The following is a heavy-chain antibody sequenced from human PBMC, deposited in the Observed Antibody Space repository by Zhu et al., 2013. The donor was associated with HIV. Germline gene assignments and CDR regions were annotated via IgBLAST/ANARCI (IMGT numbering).Heavy chain of an antibody. CDR3: ARALTRTVSVNHGRAALDL. CDR2: ISPTTWET. CDR1: DTIQQLL. Sequence: QVQLLQSGAEIKRPGASVTLSCTALDTIQQLLHQLGPPGPGQGPEWMGWISPTTWETTLAPRFHGRVALTRATSSNTIYLYLSDLRPDDTAVYFCARALTRTVSVNHGRAALDLWGQGT. D-gene: IGHD4-4*01. J-gene: IGHJ4*02. V-gene: IGHV1-2*02.